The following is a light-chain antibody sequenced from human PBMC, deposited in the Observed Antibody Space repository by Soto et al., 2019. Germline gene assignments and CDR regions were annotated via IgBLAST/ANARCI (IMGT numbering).Light chain of an antibody. V-gene: IGKV3-20*01. J-gene: IGKJ1*01. CDR3: HQYGGSPPT. CDR1: RSVSSNY. CDR2: GVA. Sequence: ELVLTQSPGTLSLSPGERATLSCRASRSVSSNYYSWYHQKPGRAPTLLIYGVAGSGTGIPDRCSGSGSGTDFTLTISRLEPEDFAVYYCHQYGGSPPTFGQGTKVDIK.